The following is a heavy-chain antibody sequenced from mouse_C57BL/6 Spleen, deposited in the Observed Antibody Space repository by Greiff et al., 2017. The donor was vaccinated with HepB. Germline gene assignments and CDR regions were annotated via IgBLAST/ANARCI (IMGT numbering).Heavy chain of an antibody. CDR3: ARAVFYYDYSFAY. CDR2: INPGSSGT. J-gene: IGHJ3*01. D-gene: IGHD2-4*01. Sequence: QVQLQQSGAELVRPGTSVKVSCKASGYAFTNYLIEWVKQRPGQGLEWIGVINPGSSGTNYNEKFKGKATLTADKSSSTAYMQLSSLTSEDSAVYFCARAVFYYDYSFAYWGQGTLVTVSA. CDR1: GYAFTNYL. V-gene: IGHV1-54*01.